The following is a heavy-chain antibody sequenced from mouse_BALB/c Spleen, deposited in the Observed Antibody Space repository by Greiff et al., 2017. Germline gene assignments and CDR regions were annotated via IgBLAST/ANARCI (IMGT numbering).Heavy chain of an antibody. CDR1: GFNIKDTY. J-gene: IGHJ4*01. CDR3: AAIYYDYDNYAMDY. CDR2: IDPANGNT. Sequence: VHVKQSGAELVKPGASVKLSCTASGFNIKDTYMHWVKQRPEQGLEWIGRIDPANGNTKYDPKFQGKATITADTSSNTAYLQLSSLTSEDTAVYYCAAIYYDYDNYAMDYWGQGTSVTVSS. V-gene: IGHV14-3*02. D-gene: IGHD2-4*01.